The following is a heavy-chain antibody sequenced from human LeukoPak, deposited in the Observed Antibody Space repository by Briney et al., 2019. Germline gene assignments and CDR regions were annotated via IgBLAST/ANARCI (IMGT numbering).Heavy chain of an antibody. D-gene: IGHD2-2*01. CDR3: ASSLDGSSTSCYES. Sequence: GGSLRLSCAASGFTVSSNYMSWVRQAPGKGLEWVSVIYSGGSTYYADSVKGRFTISRDNSKNTLYLQMNSLRAEDTAVYYCASSLDGSSTSCYESWGQGTLVTVSS. J-gene: IGHJ5*02. CDR1: GFTVSSNY. V-gene: IGHV3-66*01. CDR2: IYSGGST.